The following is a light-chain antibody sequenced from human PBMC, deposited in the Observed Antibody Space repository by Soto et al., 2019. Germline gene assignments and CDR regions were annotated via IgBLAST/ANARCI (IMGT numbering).Light chain of an antibody. CDR3: QSYDSSLSGSFV. CDR1: SSNSGTGYD. J-gene: IGLJ1*01. V-gene: IGLV1-40*01. Sequence: QSVLTQPPSVSGAPGQRVIISCTGSSSNSGTGYDVHWYQQLPGTAPKLLIYGNSNRPSGVPDRFSGSKSGTSASLAITGLQAEDEADYYCQSYDSSLSGSFVFGTGTKVTVL. CDR2: GNS.